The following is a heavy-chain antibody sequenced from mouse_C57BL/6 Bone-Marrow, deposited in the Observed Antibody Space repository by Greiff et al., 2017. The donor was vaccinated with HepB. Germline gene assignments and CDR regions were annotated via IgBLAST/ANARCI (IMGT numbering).Heavy chain of an antibody. CDR1: GYTFTSYG. J-gene: IGHJ1*03. V-gene: IGHV1-81*01. Sequence: VQLKQSGAELARPGASVKLSCKASGYTFTSYGISWVKQRTGQGLEWIGEIYPRSGNTYYNEKFKGKATLTADKSSSTAYMELRSLTSEDSAVYFCARFRSYWYFDVWGTGTTVTVSS. CDR2: IYPRSGNT. CDR3: ARFRSYWYFDV.